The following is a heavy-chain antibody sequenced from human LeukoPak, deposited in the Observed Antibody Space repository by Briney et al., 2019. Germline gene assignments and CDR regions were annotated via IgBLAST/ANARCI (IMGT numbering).Heavy chain of an antibody. CDR1: GFTFSSYD. CDR2: IRYDGNNK. V-gene: IGHV3-30*02. CDR3: ANIPGYCSGATCYGPFDY. D-gene: IGHD2-15*01. Sequence: PGGSLRLSCAASGFTFSSYDMHWVRQAPGKGLEWVAFIRYDGNNKYYVDSVKGRFTISRDNSKNILYLQMNGLRAEDTAVFFCANIPGYCSGATCYGPFDYWGLGTLVTVSS. J-gene: IGHJ4*02.